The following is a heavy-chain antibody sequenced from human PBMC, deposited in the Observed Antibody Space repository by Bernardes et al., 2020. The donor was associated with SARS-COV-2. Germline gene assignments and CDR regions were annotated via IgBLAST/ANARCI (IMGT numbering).Heavy chain of an antibody. CDR3: ARDLTKKGYCSGSSCFGKYYFDQ. Sequence: GGSLRLSCAASGFTFSSHAMSWVRQAPGKRLEWVSAISEGGDSTYQADSVRGRFTISRDNSKNTVYLQMNSLRAEDTAIYFCARDLTKKGYCSGSSCFGKYYFDQWGQGTLVTVSS. CDR2: ISEGGDST. D-gene: IGHD2-2*01. CDR1: GFTFSSHA. V-gene: IGHV3-23*01. J-gene: IGHJ4*02.